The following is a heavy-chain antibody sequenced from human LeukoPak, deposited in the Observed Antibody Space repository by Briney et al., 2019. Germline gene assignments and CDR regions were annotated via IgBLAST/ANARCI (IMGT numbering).Heavy chain of an antibody. D-gene: IGHD4-11*01. V-gene: IGHV3-23*01. CDR1: GFTFSSYA. CDR2: LSRSGGST. Sequence: PGGSLRLSCAVSGFTFSSYAMSWVRQAPGKGLEWVSTLSRSGGSTNQAESVKGRFTISRDNSKNTLYLQMNSLRVEDTAVYYCAKISDYNNPIDFWGQGTLVTVSS. CDR3: AKISDYNNPIDF. J-gene: IGHJ4*02.